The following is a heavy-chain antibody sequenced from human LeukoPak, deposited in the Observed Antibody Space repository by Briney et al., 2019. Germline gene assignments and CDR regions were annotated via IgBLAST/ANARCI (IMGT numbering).Heavy chain of an antibody. V-gene: IGHV7-4-1*02. CDR1: GYTFSSYA. Sequence: GASVKVSCKASGYTFSSYAMNWVRQAPGQGLEWMGWIKTNTGNPTYAQGFTGRFVFSLETSVSTAYLQINSLKAEDTAVYYCAREYYSDSSGYLDASDIWGQGTMVTVSS. CDR3: AREYYSDSSGYLDASDI. CDR2: IKTNTGNP. J-gene: IGHJ3*02. D-gene: IGHD3-22*01.